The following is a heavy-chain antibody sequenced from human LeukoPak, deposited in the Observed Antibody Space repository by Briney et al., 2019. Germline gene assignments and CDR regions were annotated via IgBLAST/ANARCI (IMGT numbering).Heavy chain of an antibody. V-gene: IGHV3-30*02. D-gene: IGHD2-2*02. CDR3: AEGAPVYCSSTSCYTTRFDY. CDR1: GFTFSSYG. CDR2: IRYDGSNK. J-gene: IGHJ4*02. Sequence: GGSLRLSCAASGFTFSSYGMHWVRQAPGKGLEWVAFIRYDGSNKYYADSVKGRFTISRDNSKNTLYLQMNSLRAEDTAVYYCAEGAPVYCSSTSCYTTRFDYWGQGTLVTVSS.